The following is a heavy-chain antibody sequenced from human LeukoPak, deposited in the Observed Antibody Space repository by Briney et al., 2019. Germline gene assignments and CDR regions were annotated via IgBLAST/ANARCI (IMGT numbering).Heavy chain of an antibody. CDR2: ISGSGGST. CDR3: AKEVVVVPAAMTLYPDY. CDR1: GFTFSSYG. Sequence: PGGSLRLSCAASGFTFSSYGMSWVRQAPGKGLEWVSAISGSGGSTYYADSVKGRFTISRDNSKNTLYLQMNSLRAEDTAVYYCAKEVVVVPAAMTLYPDYWGQGTLVTVSS. D-gene: IGHD2-2*01. V-gene: IGHV3-23*01. J-gene: IGHJ4*02.